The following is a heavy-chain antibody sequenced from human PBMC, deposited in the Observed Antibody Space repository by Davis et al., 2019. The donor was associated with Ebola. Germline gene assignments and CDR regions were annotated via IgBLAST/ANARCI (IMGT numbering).Heavy chain of an antibody. CDR2: INHNGNT. V-gene: IGHV4-34*01. J-gene: IGHJ3*02. CDR3: ARGFRMLQFGGPIVPPRAEGLDI. CDR1: GGSFNDYY. D-gene: IGHD3-16*01. Sequence: PSETLSLTCALYGGSFNDYYWSWIRHSPEKGLEWFGEINHNGNTNFNPSLKSRLTMSVDTSKKQFSLTLASVTAADTAVYFCARGFRMLQFGGPIVPPRAEGLDIWGQGQLVTVSS.